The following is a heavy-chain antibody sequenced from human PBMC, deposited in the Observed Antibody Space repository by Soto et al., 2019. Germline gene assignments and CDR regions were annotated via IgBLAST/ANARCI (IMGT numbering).Heavy chain of an antibody. CDR1: GYTFTSYY. CDR3: ARYCSGGSCYRDWFDP. V-gene: IGHV1-46*01. J-gene: IGHJ5*02. D-gene: IGHD2-15*01. CDR2: INPSGGST. Sequence: GASVKVSCKASGYTFTSYYMHWVRQAPGQGLEWMGIINPSGGSTSYAQKFQGRVTMTRDTSTSTVYMELSSLRSEDTAVYYCARYCSGGSCYRDWFDPWGQGTLVTVSS.